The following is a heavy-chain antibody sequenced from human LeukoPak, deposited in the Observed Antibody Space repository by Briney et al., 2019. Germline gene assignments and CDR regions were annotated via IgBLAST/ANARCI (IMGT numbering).Heavy chain of an antibody. Sequence: ASVKVSCKASGYTFTGYYMHWVRQAPGQGLEWMGWINPNSGGTNYAQKFQGRVTMTRDTSISTAYMELSRLRSDDTAVYYCARARERGNWFDPWGQGTLATVSS. D-gene: IGHD3-10*01. CDR3: ARARERGNWFDP. V-gene: IGHV1-2*02. J-gene: IGHJ5*02. CDR1: GYTFTGYY. CDR2: INPNSGGT.